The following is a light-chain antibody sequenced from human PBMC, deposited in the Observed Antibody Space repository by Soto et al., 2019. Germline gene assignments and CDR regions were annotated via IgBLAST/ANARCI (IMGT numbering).Light chain of an antibody. CDR1: QSISSS. V-gene: IGKV1-39*01. CDR3: QQSYSTVWT. Sequence: DIQMTQSPSSLSASVGDRVTITCRASQSISSSLNWYQQKPGKAPKLLIYAASSLQSGVPSRFSGSGSGTDFTLTISSLQPEDFATYYCQQSYSTVWTFGHGTKVEIK. J-gene: IGKJ1*01. CDR2: AAS.